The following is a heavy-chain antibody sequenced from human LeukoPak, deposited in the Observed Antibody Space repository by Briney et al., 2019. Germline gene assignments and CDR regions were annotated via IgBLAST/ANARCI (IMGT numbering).Heavy chain of an antibody. CDR2: INHSGST. CDR1: GGSFSGYY. CDR3: ASPPGGRQYVRHFQH. Sequence: ASETLSLTCAVYGGSFSGYYWSWIRQPPGKGLEWIGEINHSGSTNYNPSLKSRVTISVDTSKNQFSLKLSSVTAADTAVYYCASPPGGRQYVRHFQHWGQGTLVTVSS. V-gene: IGHV4-34*01. D-gene: IGHD1-14*01. J-gene: IGHJ1*01.